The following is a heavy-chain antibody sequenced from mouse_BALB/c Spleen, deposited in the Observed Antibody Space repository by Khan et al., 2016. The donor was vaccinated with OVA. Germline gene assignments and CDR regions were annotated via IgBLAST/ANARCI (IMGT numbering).Heavy chain of an antibody. V-gene: IGHV5-6*01. CDR3: SRLAYYYNSEGFAY. J-gene: IGHJ3*01. CDR1: GFTFSTYG. Sequence: EVELVESGGDLVKPGGSLKLSCAASGFTFSTYGMSWVRQTPDKRQEWVATISTGGSYTYYPNSVKGRFTLSSDNAKNTLYLQMSSLKSEDTAMYYCSRLAYYYNSEGFAYWGQGTLVTVSA. CDR2: ISTGGSYT. D-gene: IGHD1-1*02.